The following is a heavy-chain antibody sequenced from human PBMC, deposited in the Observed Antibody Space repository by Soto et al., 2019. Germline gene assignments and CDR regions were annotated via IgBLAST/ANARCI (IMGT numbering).Heavy chain of an antibody. D-gene: IGHD3-10*01. J-gene: IGHJ6*02. CDR3: AKHLTMVRGAVKTYYYGMDV. CDR2: ISGSGGST. CDR1: GFTFSSYA. Sequence: GESLKISCAASGFTFSSYAMSWVRQAPGKGLEWVSAISGSGGSTYYADSVKGRFTISRDNSKNTLYLQMNSLRAEDTAVYYCAKHLTMVRGAVKTYYYGMDVWGQGTTVTVSS. V-gene: IGHV3-23*01.